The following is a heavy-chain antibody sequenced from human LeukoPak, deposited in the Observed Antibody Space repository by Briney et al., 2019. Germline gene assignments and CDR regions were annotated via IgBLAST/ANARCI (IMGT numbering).Heavy chain of an antibody. V-gene: IGHV4-59*01. Sequence: PSETLSLSCNVIGDSITSYYWSWVRQRPGKGLEWIGYVYYGVTTAYNPSLKSRVTISGGPSLHEFSLRLTSVTAADTAMYFCARVFGYGDYEGAFDLWGQGTMVTVSS. CDR1: GDSITSYY. D-gene: IGHD5-12*01. J-gene: IGHJ3*01. CDR3: ARVFGYGDYEGAFDL. CDR2: VYYGVTT.